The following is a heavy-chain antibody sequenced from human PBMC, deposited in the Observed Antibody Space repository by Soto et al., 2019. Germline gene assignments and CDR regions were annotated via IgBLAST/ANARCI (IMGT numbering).Heavy chain of an antibody. D-gene: IGHD3-10*01. CDR2: IYSGGDT. CDR1: GFAVRHNY. CDR3: ARKTDSIPSGGDV. Sequence: GGSLRLSCTASGFAVRHNYMTWVLQAPGEGLEWVSLIYSGGDTAYADSVKGRFTISRHTSQNTLYLQMNSLRAEDTAVYYCARKTDSIPSGGDVWGKGTAVTVSS. V-gene: IGHV3-53*04. J-gene: IGHJ6*04.